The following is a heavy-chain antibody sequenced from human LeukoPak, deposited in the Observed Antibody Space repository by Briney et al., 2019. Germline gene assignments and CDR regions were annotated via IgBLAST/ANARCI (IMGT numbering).Heavy chain of an antibody. V-gene: IGHV3-48*03. CDR2: ITSSGSII. CDR1: GFTFSSYD. Sequence: GGSLRLSCGASGFTFSSYDMNWVRQAPGKGLEWVSYITSSGSIIYYADSVKGRFTISRDNAKKSLYLQMNSLRAEDTAMYYCARRGSGYYGDAFDVWGQGTLVSVSS. CDR3: ARRGSGYYGDAFDV. D-gene: IGHD5-12*01. J-gene: IGHJ3*01.